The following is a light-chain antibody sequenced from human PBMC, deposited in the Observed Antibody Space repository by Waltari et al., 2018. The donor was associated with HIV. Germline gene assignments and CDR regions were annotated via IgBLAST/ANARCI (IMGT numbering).Light chain of an antibody. Sequence: SYELTQPPSVSVSPVQTASITCSGDKLGNKYAFWYQRKPGQSPVVVIYQDSVRPSGIPERFSGSNSGNTATLTISGTQAMDEADYYCQAWDSSTWVFGGGTKLTVL. CDR1: KLGNKY. CDR2: QDS. V-gene: IGLV3-1*01. J-gene: IGLJ3*02. CDR3: QAWDSSTWV.